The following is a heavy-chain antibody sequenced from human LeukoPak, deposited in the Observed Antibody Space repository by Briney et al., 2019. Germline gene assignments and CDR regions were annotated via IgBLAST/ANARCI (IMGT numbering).Heavy chain of an antibody. CDR2: MKYDGSEI. Sequence: GGSLRLSCAASGFTFSSYWMSWVRQAPGKGLEWVANMKYDGSEIYYVDSVKGRFTISRDNAMNSLFLQMNSLRAEDTAVYYCARRGGYSLFDYGGERPVVTVSS. V-gene: IGHV3-7*01. J-gene: IGHJ4*02. D-gene: IGHD2-21*01. CDR3: ARRGGYSLFDY. CDR1: GFTFSSYW.